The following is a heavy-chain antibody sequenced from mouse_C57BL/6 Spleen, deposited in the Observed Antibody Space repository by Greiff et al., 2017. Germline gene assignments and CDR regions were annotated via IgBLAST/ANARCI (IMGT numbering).Heavy chain of an antibody. J-gene: IGHJ4*01. D-gene: IGHD1-1*01. CDR2: IFPGDGDT. Sequence: QVQLQQSGPELVKPGASVKISCKASGYAFSSSWLHWVQQRPGKGLEWIGRIFPGDGDTNYNGKFKGKATLTADKSSRTAYMQLSSLTSEDSAVYFCARMTVVATHYYAMDYWGQGTSVTVSS. CDR1: GYAFSSSW. V-gene: IGHV1-82*01. CDR3: ARMTVVATHYYAMDY.